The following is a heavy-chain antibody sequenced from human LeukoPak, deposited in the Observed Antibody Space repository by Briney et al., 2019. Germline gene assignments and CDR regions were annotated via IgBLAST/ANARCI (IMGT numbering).Heavy chain of an antibody. J-gene: IGHJ6*02. CDR1: GGSISSYY. V-gene: IGHV4-59*08. D-gene: IGHD5/OR15-5a*01. CDR3: ARHGPLYEYFYYNMDV. CDR2: IYYSGST. Sequence: SETLSLTCTVSGGSISSYYWSWIRQPPGKGLEWIGYIYYSGSTNYNPSLKSRVTISVDTSKNQFSLKLSSVTAADTAVYYCARHGPLYEYFYYNMDVWGQGTTVTVSS.